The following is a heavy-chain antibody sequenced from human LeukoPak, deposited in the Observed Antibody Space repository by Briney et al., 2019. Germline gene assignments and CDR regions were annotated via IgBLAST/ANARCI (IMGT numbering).Heavy chain of an antibody. CDR1: EFTFTSYE. Sequence: WGSLCLAYAASEFTFTSYELNWVRQAPGKGLEWVSYISSSGNTISYADSVKGRFTISRDNAKNSLYLQVISLRAEDTAVYYCARGPSIAALYYAFAIWGRRTMVAVSS. V-gene: IGHV3-48*03. D-gene: IGHD6-6*01. J-gene: IGHJ3*02. CDR3: ARGPSIAALYYAFAI. CDR2: ISSSGNTI.